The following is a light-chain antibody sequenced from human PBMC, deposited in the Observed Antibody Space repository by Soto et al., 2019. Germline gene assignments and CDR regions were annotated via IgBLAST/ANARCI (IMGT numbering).Light chain of an antibody. CDR2: RTD. Sequence: QSVLSQPPSASGAPGQRVTISCSGSSSNIGSNFVYWYQQLPGTAPKLLIYRTDQRPSGVPDRFSGFKPGASASLVISGLRSEDEADYYCAAWDNSLRWVFGGGTKLTVL. J-gene: IGLJ3*02. CDR3: AAWDNSLRWV. CDR1: SSNIGSNF. V-gene: IGLV1-47*01.